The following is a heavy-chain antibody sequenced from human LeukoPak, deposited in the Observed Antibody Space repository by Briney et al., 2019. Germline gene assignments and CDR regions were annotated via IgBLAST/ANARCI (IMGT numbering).Heavy chain of an antibody. D-gene: IGHD3-9*01. CDR3: ARHGTAYEILTGYSGSYYYGMDV. Sequence: GRSLRLSCAAPGFTFSSYAMHSVRQALGKGLEWVAVISYDGSNKYYVDSVKGRFTISRDNSKNTLYLQMNSLRAEDTAVYYCARHGTAYEILTGYSGSYYYGMDVWGQGTTVTVSS. V-gene: IGHV3-30-3*01. CDR1: GFTFSSYA. CDR2: ISYDGSNK. J-gene: IGHJ6*02.